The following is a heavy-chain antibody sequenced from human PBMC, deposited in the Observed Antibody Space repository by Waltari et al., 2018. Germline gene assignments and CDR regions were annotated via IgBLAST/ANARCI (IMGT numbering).Heavy chain of an antibody. Sequence: QVQLVQSGAEVKKPGASVKVSCKVSGYTLTELSMHWVRQAPGKGLEWMGGCDPEDGETIYAQKFQGRVTMTEDTSTDTAYMELSSLRSEDTAVYYCATSGIAVAAHPPAFDYWGQGTLVTVSS. CDR1: GYTLTELS. J-gene: IGHJ4*02. CDR3: ATSGIAVAAHPPAFDY. CDR2: CDPEDGET. D-gene: IGHD6-19*01. V-gene: IGHV1-24*01.